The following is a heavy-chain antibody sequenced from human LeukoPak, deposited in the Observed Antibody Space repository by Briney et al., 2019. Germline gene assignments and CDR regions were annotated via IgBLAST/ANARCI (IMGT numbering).Heavy chain of an antibody. CDR1: GFTFDDYA. CDR3: AKDIATGSRLYYFDY. CDR2: ISWNSGSI. V-gene: IGHV3-9*01. J-gene: IGHJ4*02. D-gene: IGHD1-26*01. Sequence: PGRSLRLSCAASGFTFDDYAMHWVRQAPGKGLEWVSGISWNSGSIGYADSVKGRFTISRDNAKNSLYLQMNSLRAEDTALYYCAKDIATGSRLYYFDYWGQGTLVTVSS.